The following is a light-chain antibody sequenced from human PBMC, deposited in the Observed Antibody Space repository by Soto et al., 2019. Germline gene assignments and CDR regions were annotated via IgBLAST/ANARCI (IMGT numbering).Light chain of an antibody. Sequence: DIVMTQSPDSLAVSLGERATINCKSSQSVLYSSNNKNYLAWYQQKPGQPPKLLIYWASTRESGVPDRFSGSGSGTDFSLTIGSVQAEDVAVYYCHQYYSTPPLYTFGQGTKLEIK. CDR3: HQYYSTPPLYT. CDR2: WAS. CDR1: QSVLYSSNNKNY. J-gene: IGKJ2*01. V-gene: IGKV4-1*01.